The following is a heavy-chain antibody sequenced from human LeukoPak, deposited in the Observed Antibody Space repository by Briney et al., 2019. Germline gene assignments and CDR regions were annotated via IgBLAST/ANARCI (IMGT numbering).Heavy chain of an antibody. CDR2: INHSGSA. D-gene: IGHD3-9*01. V-gene: IGHV4-34*01. J-gene: IGHJ5*02. Sequence: MASETLSLTCAVYGGSFSGYYWSWIRQPPGKGLEWIGEINHSGSANHNPSLKSRVTISVDTSKNQFSLKLSSVTAADTAVYYCARGDPQLRYFDWLLLTGFDPWGQGTLVTVSS. CDR1: GGSFSGYY. CDR3: ARGDPQLRYFDWLLLTGFDP.